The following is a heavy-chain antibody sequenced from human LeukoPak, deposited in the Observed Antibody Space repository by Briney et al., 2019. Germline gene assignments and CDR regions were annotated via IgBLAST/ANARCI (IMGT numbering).Heavy chain of an antibody. CDR1: GGSFSGYY. D-gene: IGHD5-18*01. V-gene: IGHV4-34*01. Sequence: SETLSLTCAVYGGSFSGYYWSWIRQPPGKGLEWIGEINHSGSTNYNPSLKSRVTISVDTSKNQFSLKLSSVTAADTAVYYCARLPGYSYGYGYYYGMDVWGQGTTVTVSS. CDR3: ARLPGYSYGYGYYYGMDV. CDR2: INHSGST. J-gene: IGHJ6*02.